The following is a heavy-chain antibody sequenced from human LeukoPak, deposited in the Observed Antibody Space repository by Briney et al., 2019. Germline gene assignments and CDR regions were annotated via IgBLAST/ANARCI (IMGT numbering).Heavy chain of an antibody. Sequence: PSETLSLTCTVSNDSISSGDYYWNWIRQPPGKGLEWIGYIFHRGGTSYNPSLKSRILFSVDTSQNQFSLKLNSVTAADTAVYYCARRNLYSDFFDYWGQGTLVTVSS. V-gene: IGHV4-30-4*01. CDR1: NDSISSGDYY. CDR2: IFHRGGT. J-gene: IGHJ4*02. CDR3: ARRNLYSDFFDY. D-gene: IGHD2-2*02.